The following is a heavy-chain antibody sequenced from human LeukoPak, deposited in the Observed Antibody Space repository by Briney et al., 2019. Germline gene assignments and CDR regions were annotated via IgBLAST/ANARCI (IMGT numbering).Heavy chain of an antibody. Sequence: GGSLRLSCAASGFTFNRYAMHWVRQAPGKGLEYVSAITSNGGSTYYAESVKGRFTISRDNSKNTLYLHMSTLRPEDTAVYYCAYSAGYYHWGQGTLVTVSS. D-gene: IGHD3-22*01. J-gene: IGHJ1*01. CDR1: GFTFNRYA. CDR3: AYSAGYYH. CDR2: ITSNGGST. V-gene: IGHV3-64D*06.